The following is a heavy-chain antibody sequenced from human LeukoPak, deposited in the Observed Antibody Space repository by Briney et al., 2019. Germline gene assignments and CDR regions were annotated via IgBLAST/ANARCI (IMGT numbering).Heavy chain of an antibody. J-gene: IGHJ4*02. V-gene: IGHV4-61*09. D-gene: IGHD1-26*01. CDR2: IYTSGTT. CDR1: GGSISSGVYY. Sequence: SETLSLTCTVSGGSISSGVYYWTWIRQPAGKGLEWIGQIYTSGTTNYNPSLKSRVTISLDTSKNQFSPKLSSVTAADTAFYYCVGRDFDYWGQGTLVTVSS. CDR3: VGRDFDY.